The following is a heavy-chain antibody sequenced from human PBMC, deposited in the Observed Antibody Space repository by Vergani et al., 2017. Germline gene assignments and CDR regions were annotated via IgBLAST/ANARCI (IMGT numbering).Heavy chain of an antibody. J-gene: IGHJ2*01. D-gene: IGHD3-10*01. Sequence: QVQLQESGPGLVKPSETLSLTCTVSGGSITNYYWSWIRQPPGKELEWIGYINHSGSTNYNPSLKSRVAISVDPSKNHFSLKLSSVTAADTAVYYCASSKGIGELWYFDLWGRGTLVTVSS. CDR2: INHSGST. CDR3: ASSKGIGELWYFDL. CDR1: GGSITNYY. V-gene: IGHV4-59*01.